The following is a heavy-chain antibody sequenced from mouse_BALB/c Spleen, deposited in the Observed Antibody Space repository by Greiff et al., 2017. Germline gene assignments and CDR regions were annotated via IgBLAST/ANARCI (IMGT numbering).Heavy chain of an antibody. V-gene: IGHV1-54*01. J-gene: IGHJ4*01. CDR3: ASSGGGYDAMDY. D-gene: IGHD1-1*02. CDR1: GYAFTNYL. CDR2: INPGSGGT. Sequence: VKLMESGAELVRPGTSVKVSCKASGYAFTNYLIEWVKQRPGQGLEWIGVINPGSGGTNYNEKFKGKATLTADKSSSTAYMQLSSLTSDDSAVYFCASSGGGYDAMDYWGQGTSVTVSS.